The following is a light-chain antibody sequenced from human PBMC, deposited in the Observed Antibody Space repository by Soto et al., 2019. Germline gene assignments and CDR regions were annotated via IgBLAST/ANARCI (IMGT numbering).Light chain of an antibody. Sequence: SYELTQPPSVSVSPGQTARITCSGDALPKQYAYWYQQRPGQAPILLIYKDNERPSGIPERFSGSSSGTTVTLTISGVQAEDEGDYYCQSTDSTGTFVFGTATQLTVL. V-gene: IGLV3-25*02. CDR1: ALPKQY. CDR3: QSTDSTGTFV. CDR2: KDN. J-gene: IGLJ1*01.